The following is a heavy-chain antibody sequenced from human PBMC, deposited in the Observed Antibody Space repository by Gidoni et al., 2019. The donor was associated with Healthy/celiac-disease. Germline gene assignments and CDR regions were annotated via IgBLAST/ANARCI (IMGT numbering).Heavy chain of an antibody. J-gene: IGHJ6*02. Sequence: QVQLVQSGAEVKKPGSSVKVSCKASGGTFSSYAISWVRPATGQGLEWMGGIIPIFGTANYAQKFQGRGTITADESTSTAYMELSSLRSEDTAVYYCARDVLGYCSGGSCYPGEYYYGMDVWGQGTTVTVSS. CDR2: IIPIFGTA. V-gene: IGHV1-69*01. CDR3: ARDVLGYCSGGSCYPGEYYYGMDV. D-gene: IGHD2-15*01. CDR1: GGTFSSYA.